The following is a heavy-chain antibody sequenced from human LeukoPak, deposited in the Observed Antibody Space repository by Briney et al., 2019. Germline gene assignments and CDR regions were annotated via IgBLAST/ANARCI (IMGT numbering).Heavy chain of an antibody. CDR1: GYTFTNYY. CDR2: INPSDGRT. Sequence: ASVKVSCKASGYTFTNYYMHWVRQAPGQGLEWMGIINPSDGRTSYGQKFQGRVTMTRDTSTSTAYMELSSLRSEDTAVYYCAREIGPRQLHLWASAFDYWDQGTLVTVSS. J-gene: IGHJ4*02. V-gene: IGHV1-46*01. D-gene: IGHD5-18*01. CDR3: AREIGPRQLHLWASAFDY.